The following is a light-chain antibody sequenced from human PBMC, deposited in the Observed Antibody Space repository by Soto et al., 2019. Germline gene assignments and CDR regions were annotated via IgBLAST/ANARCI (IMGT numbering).Light chain of an antibody. V-gene: IGKV3-11*01. CDR2: NAS. CDR3: QQRYRWPET. CDR1: QSVTNF. Sequence: DIVLTHSPGTLSLSPGERATLSCRASQSVTNFLAWYQQKPGQSPSLLIYNASHRATGIPARFSGSGSGTDFTLTISSLEPEDFAVYYCQQRYRWPETFGQGTKVDIK. J-gene: IGKJ1*01.